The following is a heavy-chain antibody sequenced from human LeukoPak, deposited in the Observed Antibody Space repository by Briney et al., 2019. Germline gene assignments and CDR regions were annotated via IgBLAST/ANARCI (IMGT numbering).Heavy chain of an antibody. CDR1: GGTFSSYA. Sequence: ASVKVSCKASGGTFSSYAISWVRQAPGQGLEWMGGIIPIFGTANYAQKFQGRVTITADESTSTAYMELSSLRSEDTAVYYCARERGYCGGGSCYSLDYWGQGTLVTVSS. CDR3: ARERGYCGGGSCYSLDY. V-gene: IGHV1-69*01. CDR2: IIPIFGTA. J-gene: IGHJ4*02. D-gene: IGHD2-15*01.